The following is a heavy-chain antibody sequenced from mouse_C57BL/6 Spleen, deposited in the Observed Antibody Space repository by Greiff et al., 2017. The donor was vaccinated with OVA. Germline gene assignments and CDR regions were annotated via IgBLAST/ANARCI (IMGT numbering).Heavy chain of an antibody. D-gene: IGHD3-2*02. V-gene: IGHV1-56*01. J-gene: IGHJ2*01. CDR2: IFPGRGSP. CDR3: ATAQATMYYFDY. CDR1: GYTFTSHW. Sequence: QVHVKQSGPELVRPGASVKISCKAPGYTFTSHWMQWVSQRPGQGLEWIGEIFPGRGSPYYNAKFKGKATLTVDTSSSTAYMQISSLTSEDAAVYFCATAQATMYYFDYWGQGTTLTVSS.